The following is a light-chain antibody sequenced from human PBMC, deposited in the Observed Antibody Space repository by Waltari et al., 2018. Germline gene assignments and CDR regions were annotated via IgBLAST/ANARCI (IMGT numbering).Light chain of an antibody. Sequence: EIVLTQSPGTLSLSPGERATLSCRARQSVSDNYLAWYQQKPGQPPRVLIYGASSRASGTPDRFSGSGSGTDFTLTISRLEPEDFAVYYCQQYGNSRYTFGQGTKLEIK. CDR2: GAS. V-gene: IGKV3-20*01. CDR3: QQYGNSRYT. CDR1: QSVSDNY. J-gene: IGKJ2*01.